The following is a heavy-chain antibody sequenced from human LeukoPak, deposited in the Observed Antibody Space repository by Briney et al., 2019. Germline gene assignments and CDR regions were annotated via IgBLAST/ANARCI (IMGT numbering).Heavy chain of an antibody. Sequence: GASVKVSCKASGYTFTSYGISWVRQAPGQGLEWMGGIIPIFGTANYAQKFQGRVTITTDESTSTAYMELSSLRSEDTAVYYCAIPCSSTSCYTDYWGQGTLVTVSS. CDR1: GYTFTSYG. V-gene: IGHV1-69*05. CDR2: IIPIFGTA. J-gene: IGHJ4*02. CDR3: AIPCSSTSCYTDY. D-gene: IGHD2-2*02.